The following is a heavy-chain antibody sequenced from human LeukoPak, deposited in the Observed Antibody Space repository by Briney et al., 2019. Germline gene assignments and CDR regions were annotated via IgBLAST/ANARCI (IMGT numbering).Heavy chain of an antibody. CDR3: AKDRCSNGIGCYYYYMDV. J-gene: IGHJ6*03. CDR1: GFTFSSYG. V-gene: IGHV3-30*18. Sequence: GGSLRLSCAASGFTFSSYGMHWVRQAPGKGLEGVAVISYDGSNKYYADSVKGRFTISRDNSKNTLYLQMNSLRAEDTAVYYCAKDRCSNGIGCYYYYMDVWGKGTTVTISS. CDR2: ISYDGSNK. D-gene: IGHD2-8*01.